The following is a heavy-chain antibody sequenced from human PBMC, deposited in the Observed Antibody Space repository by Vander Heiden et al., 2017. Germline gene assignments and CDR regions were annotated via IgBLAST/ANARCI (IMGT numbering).Heavy chain of an antibody. V-gene: IGHV3-53*01. CDR3: ARATLEPGDAYSNWYFDL. Sequence: EVQLVESGGGLIQPGGSLRLSCAASGFTVSSNYMSRVRQAPGKGLEWVSVIYSGGSTYYADSVKGRFTISRDNSKNTLYLQMNSLRAEDTAVYYCARATLEPGDAYSNWYFDLWGRGTLVTVSS. CDR1: GFTVSSNY. CDR2: IYSGGST. J-gene: IGHJ2*01. D-gene: IGHD4-4*01.